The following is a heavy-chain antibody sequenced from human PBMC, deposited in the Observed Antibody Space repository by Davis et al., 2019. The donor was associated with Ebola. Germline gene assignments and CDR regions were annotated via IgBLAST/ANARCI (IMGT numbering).Heavy chain of an antibody. CDR3: ARDSVDIVATINWFDP. D-gene: IGHD5-12*01. V-gene: IGHV3-48*03. CDR2: ISSSGSTI. CDR1: GFTFSSYE. J-gene: IGHJ5*02. Sequence: GESLKISCAASGFTFSSYEMNWVRQAPGKGLEWVSYISSSGSTIYYADSVKGRFTISRDNAKNSLYLQMNSLRAEDTAVYYCARDSVDIVATINWFDPWGQGTLVTVSS.